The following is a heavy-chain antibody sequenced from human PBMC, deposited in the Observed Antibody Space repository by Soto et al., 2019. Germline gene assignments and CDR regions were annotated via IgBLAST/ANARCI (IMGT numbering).Heavy chain of an antibody. V-gene: IGHV4-59*08. CDR3: ARAHCSSTSCYVPH. D-gene: IGHD2-2*01. CDR2: IYYSGST. Sequence: PSETLSLTCTVSGGSISSYYWSWIRQPPGKGLEWIGYIYYSGSTNYNPSLKSRVTISVDTSKNQFSLKLSSVTAADTAVYYCARAHCSSTSCYVPHWGQGTLVTVSS. J-gene: IGHJ4*02. CDR1: GGSISSYY.